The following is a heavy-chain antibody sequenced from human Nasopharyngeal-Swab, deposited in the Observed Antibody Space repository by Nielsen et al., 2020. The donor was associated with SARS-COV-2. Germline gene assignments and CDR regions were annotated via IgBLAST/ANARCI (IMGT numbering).Heavy chain of an antibody. D-gene: IGHD3-10*01. CDR3: ARDYISAENWWFGEHGWFDP. CDR1: GFTFSSYS. V-gene: IGHV3-21*01. J-gene: IGHJ5*02. Sequence: GGSLRLSCAASGFTFSSYSMNWVRQAPGKRLEWVSSISSSSSYIYYADSVKGRFTISRDNAKNSLYLQMNSLRAEDTAVYYCARDYISAENWWFGEHGWFDPWGQGTLVTVSS. CDR2: ISSSSSYI.